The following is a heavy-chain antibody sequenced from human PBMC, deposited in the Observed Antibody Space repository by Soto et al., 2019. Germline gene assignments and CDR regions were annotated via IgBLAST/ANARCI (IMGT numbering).Heavy chain of an antibody. CDR1: GNSISSFY. V-gene: IGHV4-59*01. Sequence: PSETLSLTCTVSGNSISSFYWSWVRQPPGKGLEWIGYIYYSGSTSYNPSLESRVTISVDTSENQFSLKLSSVTAADTAVYYCARLRRMTAITVSYYFGYRGQVTLVPVCS. CDR3: ARLRRMTAITVSYYFGY. D-gene: IGHD4-4*01. J-gene: IGHJ4*02. CDR2: IYYSGST.